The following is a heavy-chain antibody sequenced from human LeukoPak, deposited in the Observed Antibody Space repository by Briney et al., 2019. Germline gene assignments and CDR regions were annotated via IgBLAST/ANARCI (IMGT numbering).Heavy chain of an antibody. CDR2: INPNSGGT. J-gene: IGHJ4*02. CDR3: AREGGEMATIRGDY. D-gene: IGHD5-24*01. CDR1: GYTFTGYY. Sequence: ASVKVSCKASGYTFTGYYMHWVRQAPGQGLEWMGWINPNSGGTNYAQKFQGWVTMTRDTSISTAYMELSRLRSDDTAVYYCAREGGEMATIRGDYWGQGTLVTVSS. V-gene: IGHV1-2*04.